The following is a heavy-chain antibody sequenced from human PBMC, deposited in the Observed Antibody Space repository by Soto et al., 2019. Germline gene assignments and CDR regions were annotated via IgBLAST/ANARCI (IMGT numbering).Heavy chain of an antibody. CDR1: GDSISSGGYY. J-gene: IGHJ4*02. V-gene: IGHV4-31*03. CDR3: ARIAYYYDSSSFGY. CDR2: IYYSGST. Sequence: SETLSLTCTVSGDSISSGGYYWSWIRQHPGKGLEWIGYIYYSGSTYYNPSLKSRVSISVDTSKNQFSLKLRSVTAADTAVYYCARIAYYYDSSSFGYWGQGTLVTVSS. D-gene: IGHD3-22*01.